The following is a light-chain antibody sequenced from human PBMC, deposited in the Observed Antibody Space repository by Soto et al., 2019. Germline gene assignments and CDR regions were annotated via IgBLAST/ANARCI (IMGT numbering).Light chain of an antibody. CDR3: QQYDSFSVT. V-gene: IGKV1-5*01. CDR1: QSISSY. J-gene: IGKJ1*01. CDR2: DVS. Sequence: DIQMTQSPSSLSASVGDRVTITCRASQSISSYLNWYQQKPGKAPKLLIYDVSALKRGVPPRFSGSGSGTAFTLTISSLQPDDFATYYCQQYDSFSVTFGQGTKVEIK.